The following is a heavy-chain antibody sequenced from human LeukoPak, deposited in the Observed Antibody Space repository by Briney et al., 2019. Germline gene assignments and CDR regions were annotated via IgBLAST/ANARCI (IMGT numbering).Heavy chain of an antibody. D-gene: IGHD2-15*01. V-gene: IGHV1-58*02. CDR2: IVVGSGNT. Sequence: SVKLSCKASGFTFTSSAMQWVRLARGQRLGWMGWIVVGSGNTNSAKTFHERVTITRDMSTSKTYMELRSLSSEDTAVYCCAAVYLGFCSGGSCPWFDPWGQGTLVTVSS. CDR3: AAVYLGFCSGGSCPWFDP. CDR1: GFTFTSSA. J-gene: IGHJ5*02.